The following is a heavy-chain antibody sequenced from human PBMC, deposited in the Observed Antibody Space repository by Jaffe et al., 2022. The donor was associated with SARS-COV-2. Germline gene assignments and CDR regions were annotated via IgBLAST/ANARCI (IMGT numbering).Heavy chain of an antibody. CDR2: ISGSGGST. J-gene: IGHJ4*02. CDR3: AKDWPRYYYDSSGDWADYFDY. V-gene: IGHV3-23*01. D-gene: IGHD3-22*01. Sequence: EVQLLESGGGLVQPGGSLRLSCAASGFTFSSYAMSWVRQAPGKGLEWVSAISGSGGSTYYADSVKGRFTISRDNSKNTLYLQMNSLRAEDTAVYYCAKDWPRYYYDSSGDWADYFDYWGQGTLVTVSS. CDR1: GFTFSSYA.